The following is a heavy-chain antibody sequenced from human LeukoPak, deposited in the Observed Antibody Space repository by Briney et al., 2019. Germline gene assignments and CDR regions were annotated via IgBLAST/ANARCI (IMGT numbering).Heavy chain of an antibody. CDR2: INPNSGGT. CDR3: ARQEHSSITIFGVANGGFDY. D-gene: IGHD3-3*01. V-gene: IGHV1-2*02. CDR1: GYVFTGYY. J-gene: IGHJ4*02. Sequence: GASLKVSCKASGYVFTGYYMHWVRQAPGQGLEWMGWINPNSGGTKYAQKFQGRVTMTRDTSISTAYMELSRLRSDDTAVYYCARQEHSSITIFGVANGGFDYWGQGTLVTVSS.